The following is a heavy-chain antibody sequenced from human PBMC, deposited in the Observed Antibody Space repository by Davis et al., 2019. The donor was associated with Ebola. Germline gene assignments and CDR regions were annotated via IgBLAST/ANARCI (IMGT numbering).Heavy chain of an antibody. CDR1: VITFSSYA. J-gene: IGHJ6*04. D-gene: IGHD3-3*01. Sequence: GGSLRLSCTDSVITFSSYAMTWVRQAPGKGLEWVSAISGSGGSTYYADSVKGRFTISRDNSKKTLYLQMNSLGAEDTAVYHCAKSGLSFGVVKYHYGMDAWGKGTTVTVSS. CDR3: AKSGLSFGVVKYHYGMDA. CDR2: ISGSGGST. V-gene: IGHV3-23*01.